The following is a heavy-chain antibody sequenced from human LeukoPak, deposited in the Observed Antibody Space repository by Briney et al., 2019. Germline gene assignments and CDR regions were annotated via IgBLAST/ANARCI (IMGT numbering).Heavy chain of an antibody. CDR2: ISAYNGNT. CDR3: ARDLYGMSHWFDP. Sequence: GASVKVSCKASGYTFTSYGISWVGQAPRQGVEGMGWISAYNGNTNYAQKLQGRVTMTTETSTSTAYMELRSLKSDDTAVYYCARDLYGMSHWFDPWGQGTLVTVSS. D-gene: IGHD4-17*01. J-gene: IGHJ5*02. V-gene: IGHV1-18*01. CDR1: GYTFTSYG.